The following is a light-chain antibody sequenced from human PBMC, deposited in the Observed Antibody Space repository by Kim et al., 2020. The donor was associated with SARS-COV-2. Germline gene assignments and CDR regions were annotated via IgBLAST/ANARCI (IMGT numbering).Light chain of an antibody. CDR1: RRDVCGYNH. CDR2: DVS. CDR3: SSYTSSSTYVL. V-gene: IGLV2-14*04. Sequence: QSSTISCTGTRRDVCGYNHVSWYQQHPGKAPKLMIYDVSKRPSGVSNRFSGSKSGNTASLTISGLQAEDEADYYCSSYTSSSTYVLFGGGTQLTVL. J-gene: IGLJ2*01.